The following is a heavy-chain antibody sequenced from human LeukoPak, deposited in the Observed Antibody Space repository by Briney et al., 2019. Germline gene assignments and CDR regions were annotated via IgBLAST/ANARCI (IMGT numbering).Heavy chain of an antibody. CDR3: ARGKSRGWWGFDI. V-gene: IGHV1-69*05. CDR1: GGTFSSYA. J-gene: IGHJ3*02. Sequence: SVKVSCKASGGTFSSYAISWVRQAPGQGLEWMGGIIPIFGTANYAQKFQGRVMITTDESTSTAYMELSSLRSEDTAVYYCARGKSRGWWGFDIWGQGTMVTVSS. CDR2: IIPIFGTA. D-gene: IGHD2-15*01.